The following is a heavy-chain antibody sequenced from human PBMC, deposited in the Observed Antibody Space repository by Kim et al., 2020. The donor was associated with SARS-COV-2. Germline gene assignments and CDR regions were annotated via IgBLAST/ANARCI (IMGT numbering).Heavy chain of an antibody. J-gene: IGHJ4*02. Sequence: ASVKGSCKASGYTFTSYAMHWVRQAPGQRLEWIGWINAGNGNTKYSQKFQGRITITRDTSASTAYMELSSLRSDDTAVYYCVTEDGDGYNWGYFDYWGQGTLVTVSS. D-gene: IGHD5-12*01. CDR1: GYTFTSYA. CDR3: VTEDGDGYNWGYFDY. CDR2: INAGNGNT. V-gene: IGHV1-3*01.